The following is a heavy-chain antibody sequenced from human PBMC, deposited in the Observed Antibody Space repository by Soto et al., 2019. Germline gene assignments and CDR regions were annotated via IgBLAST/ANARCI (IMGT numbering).Heavy chain of an antibody. Sequence: QVHLVQSGAEVKKPGASVKVSCKGSGYAFTTYGITWVRQAPGQGLEWMGCSSAHNGNTNYARKLQGRVTVTRDTSTSTAYMELRGLRSDDTAVYYGARGRYGDYWGQGALVTVSS. J-gene: IGHJ4*02. V-gene: IGHV1-18*01. CDR2: SSAHNGNT. D-gene: IGHD1-1*01. CDR1: GYAFTTYG. CDR3: ARGRYGDY.